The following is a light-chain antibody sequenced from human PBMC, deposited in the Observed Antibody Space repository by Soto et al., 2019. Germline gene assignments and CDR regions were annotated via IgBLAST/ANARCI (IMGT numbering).Light chain of an antibody. V-gene: IGLV2-14*01. CDR2: DVS. CDR1: SSDVGGYNY. J-gene: IGLJ2*01. Sequence: QSALTQPASVSGSPEQSITISCTGTSSDVGGYNYVSWYQQHPGKAPKLMIYDVSNRPSGVSNRFSGSKSGNTATLPISGLQAEDEADYYCSSYTSSSPVVFGGRTKHTVL. CDR3: SSYTSSSPVV.